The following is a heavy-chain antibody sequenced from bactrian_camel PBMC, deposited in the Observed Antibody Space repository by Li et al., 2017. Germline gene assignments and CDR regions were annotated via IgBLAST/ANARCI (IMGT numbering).Heavy chain of an antibody. J-gene: IGHJ4*01. CDR1: GDTYSTYS. CDR3: AAGVRGYYCLSGSWFRDVWGDKY. D-gene: IGHD3*01. Sequence: QVQLVESGGGSVQAGGSLGLSCAASGDTYSTYSLAWFRQAPGKEREGVAYTDNDGRTSYADSVKGRFTISKDNAKNALSLQMNSLKPEDTAMYYCAAGVRGYYCLSGSWFRDVWGDKYWGQGTQVTVS. V-gene: IGHV3S53*01. CDR2: TDNDGRT.